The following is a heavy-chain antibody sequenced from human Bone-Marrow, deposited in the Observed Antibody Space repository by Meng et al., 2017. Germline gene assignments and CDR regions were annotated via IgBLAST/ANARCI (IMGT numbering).Heavy chain of an antibody. J-gene: IGHJ2*01. CDR2: IYHSGST. V-gene: IGHV4-4*02. CDR3: ARVRVEYWYFDL. CDR1: GGSISSRNW. Sequence: SGHGLRKPSGTLSLTGAVSGGSISSRNWWSWVRQPPGKGLEWIGEIYHSGSTNYNPSLKSRVTISVDKSKNQFSLKLSSVTAADTAVYYCARVRVEYWYFDLWGRGTLVTVSS.